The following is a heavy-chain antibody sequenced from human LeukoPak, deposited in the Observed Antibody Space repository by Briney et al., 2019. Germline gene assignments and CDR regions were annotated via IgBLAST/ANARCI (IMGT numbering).Heavy chain of an antibody. CDR2: ISYDGSNE. V-gene: IGHV3-30*18. Sequence: GGSLRLSCAASGFTFSTYAMHWVRQAPGKGLEWVAVISYDGSNEYYADSVKGRFTISRDNSKNTLYLQMNSLRAEDTAVYYCVQDGYNQKIYYYYYGMDVWGQGTTVTVSS. CDR1: GFTFSTYA. CDR3: VQDGYNQKIYYYYYGMDV. D-gene: IGHD5-24*01. J-gene: IGHJ6*02.